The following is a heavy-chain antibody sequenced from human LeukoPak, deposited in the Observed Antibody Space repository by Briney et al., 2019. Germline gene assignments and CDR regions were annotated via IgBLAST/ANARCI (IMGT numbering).Heavy chain of an antibody. CDR2: INHSGST. Sequence: ASETLSLTCAVYGGSFSGYYWSWIRQPPGKGLEWIGEINHSGSTNYNPSLKSRVTISVDTSKNLFSLKLSSVTAADTAVYYCARGRRGMVRGVIDYWGQGTLVTVSS. V-gene: IGHV4-34*01. CDR1: GGSFSGYY. CDR3: ARGRRGMVRGVIDY. D-gene: IGHD3-10*01. J-gene: IGHJ4*02.